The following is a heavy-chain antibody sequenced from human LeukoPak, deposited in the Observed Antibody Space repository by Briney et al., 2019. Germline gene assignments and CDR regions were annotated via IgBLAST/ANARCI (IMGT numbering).Heavy chain of an antibody. CDR1: GYTFTSYY. Sequence: ASVKVSCKASGYTFTSYYMHWVRQAPGQGLEWMGIINPSGGSTSYAQKFQGRVTMTRDTSTSTVYMELSSLRAEDTAVYYCAKDITAMVTLDRGPRDYWGQGTLVTVSS. J-gene: IGHJ4*02. CDR3: AKDITAMVTLDRGPRDY. CDR2: INPSGGST. D-gene: IGHD5-18*01. V-gene: IGHV1-46*01.